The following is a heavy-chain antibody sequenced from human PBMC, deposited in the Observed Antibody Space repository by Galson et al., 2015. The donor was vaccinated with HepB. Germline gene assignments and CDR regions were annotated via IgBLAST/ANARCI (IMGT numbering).Heavy chain of an antibody. CDR2: INHSGRT. Sequence: ETLSLNCAVYGGSFSGYYWSWIRQPPGKGLEWIGEINHSGRTNYNPSLKSRVTISVDTSKNQLSLNLSSLTAADTAVYYCARDRRLLYYYYNGMDVWGQGTTVTVSS. V-gene: IGHV4-34*01. J-gene: IGHJ6*02. CDR1: GGSFSGYY. CDR3: ARDRRLLYYYYNGMDV. D-gene: IGHD6-19*01.